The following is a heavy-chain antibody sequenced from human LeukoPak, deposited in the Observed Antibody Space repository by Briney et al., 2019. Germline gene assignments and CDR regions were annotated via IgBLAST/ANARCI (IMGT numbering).Heavy chain of an antibody. CDR2: IYYSGST. CDR1: SGSISSGDYY. D-gene: IGHD7-27*01. J-gene: IGHJ4*02. CDR3: AREAKLGMGDY. Sequence: SETLSLTCTVSSGSISSGDYYWSWIRQHPGKGLEWIGYIYYSGSTYYNPSLKSRVTISVDTSKNQFSLKLSSVTAADTAVYYCAREAKLGMGDYWGQGTLVTVSS. V-gene: IGHV4-31*03.